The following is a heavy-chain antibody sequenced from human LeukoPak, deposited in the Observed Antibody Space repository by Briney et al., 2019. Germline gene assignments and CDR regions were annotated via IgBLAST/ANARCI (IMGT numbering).Heavy chain of an antibody. CDR1: GYTFTSYG. J-gene: IGHJ3*02. CDR2: ISVYNGNT. V-gene: IGHV1-18*01. CDR3: ATMWGTGYQKRITIFGVVQDAFDI. D-gene: IGHD3-3*01. Sequence: ASVKVPCKASGYTFTSYGLSWVRQAPGQGLEWMGWISVYNGNTNYAQKVQGRVTMTTDTSTSTAYMELRSLRSDDTAVYYCATMWGTGYQKRITIFGVVQDAFDIWGQGTMVTVSS.